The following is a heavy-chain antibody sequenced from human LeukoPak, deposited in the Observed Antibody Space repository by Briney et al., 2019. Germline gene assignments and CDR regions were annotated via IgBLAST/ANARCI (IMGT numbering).Heavy chain of an antibody. D-gene: IGHD3-22*01. V-gene: IGHV4-31*03. CDR3: ATDMGYDSSGYYPLYYFDY. J-gene: IGHJ4*02. CDR2: IYYSGST. CDR1: GGSISSGGYY. Sequence: SETLSLTCTVSGGSISSGGYYWSWIRQHPGKGLEWIGYIYYSGSTYYNPSLKSRVTISVDTSKNQFSLKLSSVTAADTAVYYCATDMGYDSSGYYPLYYFDYWGQGTLVTVSS.